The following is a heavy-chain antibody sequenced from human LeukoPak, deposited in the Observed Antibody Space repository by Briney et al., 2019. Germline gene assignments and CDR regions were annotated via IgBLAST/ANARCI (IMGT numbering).Heavy chain of an antibody. CDR3: ARPKNYADFDY. J-gene: IGHJ4*02. CDR2: ITGGSDYI. CDR1: GFTVSSNY. Sequence: GGSLRLSCAASGFTVSSNYMSWVRQAPGKGLEWVSCITGGSDYIFYADSVRGRFTISRDNAKNSLYLQMNSLRAEDTAVYYCARPKNYADFDYWGQGTLVTVSS. V-gene: IGHV3-21*01. D-gene: IGHD2-2*01.